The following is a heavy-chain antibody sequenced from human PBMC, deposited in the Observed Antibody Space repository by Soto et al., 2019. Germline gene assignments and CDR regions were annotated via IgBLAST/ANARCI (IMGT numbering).Heavy chain of an antibody. CDR3: ARDFTQVGPLDF. Sequence: PGGSLRLSCAASGFTVSSNYMSWVRQAPGKGLEWVSVIYSGGSTYYADSVKGRFTISRDNSKNTVYLEMTSLKAEDTAVYYCARDFTQVGPLDFWGQGTLVTVSS. CDR2: IYSGGST. J-gene: IGHJ4*02. D-gene: IGHD1-26*01. V-gene: IGHV3-53*01. CDR1: GFTVSSNY.